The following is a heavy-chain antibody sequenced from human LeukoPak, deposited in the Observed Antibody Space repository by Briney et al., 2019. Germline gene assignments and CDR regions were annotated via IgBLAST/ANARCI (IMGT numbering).Heavy chain of an antibody. CDR1: GYSFTSYW. J-gene: IGHJ4*02. V-gene: IGHV5-51*01. Sequence: GESLKISCKGSGYSFTSYWIGWVRQMPGKGLEWMGIIYPGDSDTRYSPSFQGQVTISADKSISTAYLQWSSLKASDTAMYYCARWDYWYSSANPEYYFDYWGQGTLVTVSS. CDR2: IYPGDSDT. CDR3: ARWDYWYSSANPEYYFDY. D-gene: IGHD6-19*01.